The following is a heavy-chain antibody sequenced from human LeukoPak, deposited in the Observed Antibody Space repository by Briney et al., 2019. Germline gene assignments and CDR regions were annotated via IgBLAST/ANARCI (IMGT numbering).Heavy chain of an antibody. Sequence: SGGSLRLSCAASGFTFSSYAMHWVRQAPGKGLEWVAVISYDGSNKYYADSVKGRFTISRDNSKNTLYLQMNSLRAEDTAVYYCATNLRPPTPHFELPPGYWGQGTLVTVSS. CDR3: ATNLRPPTPHFELPPGY. J-gene: IGHJ4*02. CDR1: GFTFSSYA. CDR2: ISYDGSNK. D-gene: IGHD5-24*01. V-gene: IGHV3-30-3*01.